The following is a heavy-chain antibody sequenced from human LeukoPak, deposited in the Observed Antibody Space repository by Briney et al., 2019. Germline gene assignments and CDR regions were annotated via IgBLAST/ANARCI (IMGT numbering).Heavy chain of an antibody. CDR2: IKSKTGGGTT. D-gene: IGHD2-2*01. CDR1: GFTFSSYW. V-gene: IGHV3-15*01. Sequence: PGGSLRLSCAASGFTFSSYWMSWVRQAPGKGLEWVGRIKSKTGGGTTDYAVPVKGRFTISRDDSKNTLYLQMNSLKTEDTAVYYCTTSRCSSTSCYYDYWGQGTLVTVSS. J-gene: IGHJ4*02. CDR3: TTSRCSSTSCYYDY.